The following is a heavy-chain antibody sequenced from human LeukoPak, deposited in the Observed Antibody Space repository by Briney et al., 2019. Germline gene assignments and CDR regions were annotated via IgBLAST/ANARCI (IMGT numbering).Heavy chain of an antibody. V-gene: IGHV1-8*01. Sequence: GASVKVSCKASGFTFTSYDINWVRQTTGQGLEWMGWMNPNNGNTGYAQKFQGRVTMTRDTSISTAYMELRSLRSEDTAMYYCVRDGEGVAISVNYWFDYWGQGTLVTVSS. D-gene: IGHD3-10*01. CDR2: MNPNNGNT. CDR3: VRDGEGVAISVNYWFDY. J-gene: IGHJ5*01. CDR1: GFTFTSYD.